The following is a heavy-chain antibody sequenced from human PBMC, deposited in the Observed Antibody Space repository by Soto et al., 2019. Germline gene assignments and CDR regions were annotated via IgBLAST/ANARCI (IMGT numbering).Heavy chain of an antibody. CDR3: ARDLGWNDLLNTYYYGMDA. D-gene: IGHD1-1*01. Sequence: ETLSLTCAVYGGSFSGYYWSWIRQPPGKGLEWVSVFYRGGSTDYADSVKGRGTVSRDTFKNTLFLQMDSLTVEDTAVYFCARDLGWNDLLNTYYYGMDAWGQGTTVTVSS. J-gene: IGHJ6*02. CDR1: GGSFSGYY. CDR2: FYRGGST. V-gene: IGHV3-53*01.